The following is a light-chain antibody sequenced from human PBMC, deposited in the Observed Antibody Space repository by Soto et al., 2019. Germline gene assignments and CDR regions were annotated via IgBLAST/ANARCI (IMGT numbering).Light chain of an antibody. CDR2: RNN. CDR1: SSNIGSNY. J-gene: IGLJ2*01. Sequence: QSVLTQPPSSSGTPGQRVTISCSGSSSNIGSNYVYWYQQLPGTAPKLLIYRNNQRPSGVPDRFSGSKSGTSSSLAIRGLRSEDEADYYCAAWDDSLSGPVFGGRTKQTVL. V-gene: IGLV1-47*01. CDR3: AAWDDSLSGPV.